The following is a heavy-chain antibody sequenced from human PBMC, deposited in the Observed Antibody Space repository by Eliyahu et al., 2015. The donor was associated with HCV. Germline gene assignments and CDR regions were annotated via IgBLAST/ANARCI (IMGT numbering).Heavy chain of an antibody. CDR2: IHYSGXT. CDR1: GCSITTYX. Sequence: QVQLQESGPGLVKPSETLSLTCTVSGCSITTYXWSWIRQPPGKGLEWIGYIHYSGXTNYNPPLKSRVTISVDTSKNQFSLNLTSVTAADTAVYYCASGGGGIAVAGTGGWFDPWGQGTLVTVSS. J-gene: IGHJ5*02. CDR3: ASGGGGIAVAGTGGWFDP. D-gene: IGHD6-19*01. V-gene: IGHV4-59*01.